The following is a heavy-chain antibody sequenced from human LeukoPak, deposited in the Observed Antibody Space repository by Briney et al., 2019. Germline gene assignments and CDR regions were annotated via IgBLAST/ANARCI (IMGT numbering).Heavy chain of an antibody. CDR1: GFTFSNYG. V-gene: IGHV3-30*02. Sequence: PGGSLRLSCAASGFTFSNYGMHWVRQAPGKGLEWVAFIRYDGTEKYYADSVKGRFTTSRDNPKDTLYLQMNSLRTEDTALYYCVKDQAQEWGQRPLVTVSS. CDR3: VKDQAQE. J-gene: IGHJ4*02. CDR2: IRYDGTEK.